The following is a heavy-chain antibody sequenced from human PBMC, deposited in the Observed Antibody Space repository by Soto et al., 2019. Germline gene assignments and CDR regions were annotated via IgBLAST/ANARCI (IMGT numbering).Heavy chain of an antibody. J-gene: IGHJ6*02. CDR2: IIPISDTT. D-gene: IGHD2-2*01. CDR1: GGTFSSYA. V-gene: IGHV1-69*01. CDR3: ARSQGSCTSLEIYYYCYYGMDV. Sequence: QVQLVQSGAEVKKPGSSVKVSCKASGGTFSSYAISWVRQAPGQGLEWMGGIIPISDTTNYAQKFQGRVTITADESTSTDYMELSTLRSEDTAVYYCARSQGSCTSLEIYYYCYYGMDVWGQGTTVTVSS.